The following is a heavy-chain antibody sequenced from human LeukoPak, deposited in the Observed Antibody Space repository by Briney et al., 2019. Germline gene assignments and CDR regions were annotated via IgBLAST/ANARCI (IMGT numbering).Heavy chain of an antibody. V-gene: IGHV7-4-1*02. CDR3: ARDPEYGSGSYYNGDWFDP. J-gene: IGHJ5*02. CDR2: INTSTGNP. D-gene: IGHD3-10*01. Sequence: ASVKVSCKASGYTFTSYAMNWVRQAPGQGLEWMGWINTSTGNPTYAQGFTGRFVFSLDTSVSTAYLQISSPKAEDTAVYYCARDPEYGSGSYYNGDWFDPWGQGTLVTVSS. CDR1: GYTFTSYA.